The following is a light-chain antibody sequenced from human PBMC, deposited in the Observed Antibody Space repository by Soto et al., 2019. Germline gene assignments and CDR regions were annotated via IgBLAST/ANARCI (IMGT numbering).Light chain of an antibody. CDR3: MQSLQDVT. CDR2: LGS. J-gene: IGKJ5*01. V-gene: IGKV2-28*01. Sequence: DIVMTQSPLSRPVTPGEPASISCRSSQSLLHSNGYNYLDWYLQKPGQSPQLLIYLGSNRASGVPDRFSGSGSGTDFTLKISRVEAEDVGVYYCMQSLQDVTFGQGTRLEIK. CDR1: QSLLHSNGYNY.